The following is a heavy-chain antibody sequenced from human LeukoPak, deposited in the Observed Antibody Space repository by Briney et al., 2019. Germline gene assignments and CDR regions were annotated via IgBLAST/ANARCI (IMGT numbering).Heavy chain of an antibody. CDR2: IYYSGST. CDR3: ARVHGDFWNWYFDL. J-gene: IGHJ2*01. CDR1: GGSISSYY. V-gene: IGHV4-59*01. Sequence: PSETLSLTCTVSGGSISSYYWSWIRQPPGKGLEWIGYIYYSGSTNYNPSLKSRVTISVDTSKNQFSLKLSSVTAADTAVYYCARVHGDFWNWYFDLWGRGTLVTVSS. D-gene: IGHD3-3*01.